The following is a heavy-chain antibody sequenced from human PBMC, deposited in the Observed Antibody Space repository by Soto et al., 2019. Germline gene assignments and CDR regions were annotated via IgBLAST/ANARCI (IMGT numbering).Heavy chain of an antibody. V-gene: IGHV5-51*01. CDR2: IYPGDSDT. J-gene: IGHJ3*02. Sequence: HGESLKISCKGSGYSFTSYWIGWVRQMPGKGLEWMGIIYPGDSDTRYSPSFQGQVTISADKSISTAYLQWSSLKASDTAMYYCARQQLDCSGGSCYPLAFDIWGQGTMVTVSS. CDR1: GYSFTSYW. CDR3: ARQQLDCSGGSCYPLAFDI. D-gene: IGHD2-15*01.